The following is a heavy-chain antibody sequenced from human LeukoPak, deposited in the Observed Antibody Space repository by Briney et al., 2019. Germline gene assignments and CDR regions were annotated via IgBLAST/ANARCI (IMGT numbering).Heavy chain of an antibody. D-gene: IGHD3-22*01. J-gene: IGHJ4*02. CDR3: AKDNRYRQYYYDSSGYDSLTLDY. V-gene: IGHV3-23*01. Sequence: PGGSLRLSCAASGITFSSYAMSWVRQAPGKGLEWVSAISGSGGSTYYADSVKGRFTISRDNSKNTLYLQMNSLRAEDTAVYYCAKDNRYRQYYYDSSGYDSLTLDYWGQGTLVTVSS. CDR2: ISGSGGST. CDR1: GITFSSYA.